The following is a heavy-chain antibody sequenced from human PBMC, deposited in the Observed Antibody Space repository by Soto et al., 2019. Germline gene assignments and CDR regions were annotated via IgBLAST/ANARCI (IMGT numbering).Heavy chain of an antibody. CDR2: ISSSSSTI. J-gene: IGHJ4*02. Sequence: GGSLRLSCAASGFTFSSYSMNWVRQAPGKGLEWVSYISSSSSTIYYADSVKGRFTISRDNAKNSLYMQMNSLRAEDTAVYYCARDPVIGRYSGYDLSGYFDYWGQGTLVTVSS. CDR1: GFTFSSYS. D-gene: IGHD5-12*01. CDR3: ARDPVIGRYSGYDLSGYFDY. V-gene: IGHV3-48*01.